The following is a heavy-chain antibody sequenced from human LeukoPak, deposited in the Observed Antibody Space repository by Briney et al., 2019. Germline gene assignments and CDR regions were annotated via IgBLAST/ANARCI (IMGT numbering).Heavy chain of an antibody. D-gene: IGHD3-16*01. V-gene: IGHV5-51*01. CDR2: IYPRDSDT. J-gene: IGHJ4*02. CDR3: ARRTDYDNTNLLAY. CDR1: GYTFISYW. Sequence: GESLKISCQGSGYTFISYWIGWVRQMPGEGLEWMGIIYPRDSDTIYNPSFQGQVTISADTSINTVYLQWSSLKASDTAIYYCARRTDYDNTNLLAYWGQGTLVTVSS.